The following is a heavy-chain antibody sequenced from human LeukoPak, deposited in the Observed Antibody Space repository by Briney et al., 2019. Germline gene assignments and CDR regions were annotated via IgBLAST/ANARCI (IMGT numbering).Heavy chain of an antibody. V-gene: IGHV1-24*01. D-gene: IGHD3-9*01. CDR1: GYTLTELS. Sequence: GASVKVSCKVSGYTLTELSMHWVRQAPGKGLEWMGGFDPEDGETIYAQKFQGRVTMTEDTSTDTACMELSSLRSEDTAVYYCALFNYYDILTGYAPPSDAFDIWGQGTMVTVSS. CDR3: ALFNYYDILTGYAPPSDAFDI. J-gene: IGHJ3*02. CDR2: FDPEDGET.